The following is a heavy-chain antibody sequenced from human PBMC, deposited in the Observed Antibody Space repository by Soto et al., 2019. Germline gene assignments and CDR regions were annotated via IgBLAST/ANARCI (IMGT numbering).Heavy chain of an antibody. J-gene: IGHJ6*02. D-gene: IGHD4-4*01. CDR2: ISYDGSNK. Sequence: PGGSLRLSCAASGFTFSSYAMHWVRQAPGKGLEWVAVISYDGSNKYYADSVKGRFTISRDNSKNTLYLQMNSLRAEDTAVYYCAREAYINYYYGMDVWGQGTTVTVSS. V-gene: IGHV3-30-3*01. CDR3: AREAYINYYYGMDV. CDR1: GFTFSSYA.